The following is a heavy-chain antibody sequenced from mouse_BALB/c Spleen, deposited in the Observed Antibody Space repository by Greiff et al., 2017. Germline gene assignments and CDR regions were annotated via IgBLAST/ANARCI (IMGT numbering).Heavy chain of an antibody. J-gene: IGHJ3*01. CDR1: GYAFTSYN. D-gene: IGHD2-2*01. CDR3: ARGLRLGRTWFAY. CDR2: IDPYNGGT. V-gene: IGHV1S135*01. Sequence: EVQLQQSGPELVKPGASVKVSCKASGYAFTSYNMYWVKQSHGKSLEWIGYIDPYNGGTSYNQKFKGKATLTVDKSSSTAYMQLSSLTSEDSAVYYCARGLRLGRTWFAYWGQGTLVTVSA.